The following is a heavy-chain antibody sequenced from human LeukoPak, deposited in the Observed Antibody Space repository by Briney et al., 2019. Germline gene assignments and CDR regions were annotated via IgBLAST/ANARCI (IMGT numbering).Heavy chain of an antibody. J-gene: IGHJ4*02. Sequence: GESLKISFKASGYSFNSYWISWIRQVPGKGLEWMGRIDPRDSSTNYSPSFQGHVTISTDKSISAAFLQWSSLRASDTAIYYCATGSSGWSYWGQGALVTVSS. D-gene: IGHD6-19*01. CDR3: ATGSSGWSY. CDR1: GYSFNSYW. CDR2: IDPRDSST. V-gene: IGHV5-10-1*01.